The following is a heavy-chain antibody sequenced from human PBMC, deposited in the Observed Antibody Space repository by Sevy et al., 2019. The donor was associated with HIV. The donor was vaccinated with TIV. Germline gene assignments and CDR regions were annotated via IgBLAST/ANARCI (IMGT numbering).Heavy chain of an antibody. D-gene: IGHD3-10*01. V-gene: IGHV4-61*02. J-gene: IGHJ4*02. Sequence: SETLSLTCTVSGGSISSGSYYWSWIRQPAGKGLEWIGRIYTSGSTNYNPSLKSRATISVDTSKNQFSLKLSSVTAADTAVYYCAREAVWFGELGIDYWGQGTLVTVSS. CDR1: GGSISSGSYY. CDR3: AREAVWFGELGIDY. CDR2: IYTSGST.